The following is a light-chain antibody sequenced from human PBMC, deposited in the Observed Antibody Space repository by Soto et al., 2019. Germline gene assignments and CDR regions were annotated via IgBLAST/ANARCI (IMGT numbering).Light chain of an antibody. CDR3: CSYAGSYYV. CDR2: EGS. Sequence: QSALTQPASVSGSPGQSITISCTGTSSDVGSYNLVSWYQQHPGKAPKLMIYEGSKRPSGVSNRFSGSKSGNTASLTISGLQAEDEAAYYCCSYAGSYYVFGTGTKVTVL. CDR1: SSDVGSYNL. V-gene: IGLV2-23*01. J-gene: IGLJ1*01.